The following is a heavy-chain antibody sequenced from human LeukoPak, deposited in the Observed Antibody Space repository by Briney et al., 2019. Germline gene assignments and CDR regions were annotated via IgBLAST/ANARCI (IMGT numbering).Heavy chain of an antibody. Sequence: GGSLRLSCAASGFTFSNYAMNWVRQAPGKGLEWVSAISGSGGSTYNADSVKGRFTIWTDNSKNTQYLQLNSLRAEDTAVYYCARGNGWPWWFDPWGQGTLVTVSS. CDR3: ARGNGWPWWFDP. CDR1: GFTFSNYA. J-gene: IGHJ5*02. V-gene: IGHV3-23*01. D-gene: IGHD2-8*01. CDR2: ISGSGGST.